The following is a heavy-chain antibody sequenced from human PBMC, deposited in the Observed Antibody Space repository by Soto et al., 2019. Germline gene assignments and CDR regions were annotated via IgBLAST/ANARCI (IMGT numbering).Heavy chain of an antibody. CDR2: ISYDGSNK. CDR1: GFTFSSYA. J-gene: IGHJ6*02. D-gene: IGHD6-25*01. V-gene: IGHV3-30-3*01. Sequence: QVQLVESGGGVVQPGRSLRLSCAASGFTFSSYAMHWVRQAPGKGLEWVAVISYDGSNKYYADSVKGRFTISRDNSKNTLDLQMNSLGAEDTAVYYCAREGYSSADYYYYYGMDVWGQGTTVTVSS. CDR3: AREGYSSADYYYYYGMDV.